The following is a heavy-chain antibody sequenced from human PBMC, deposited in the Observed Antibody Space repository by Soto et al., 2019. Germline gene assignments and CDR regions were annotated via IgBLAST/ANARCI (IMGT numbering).Heavy chain of an antibody. CDR3: AKDGLRFLEWLLYPNYYYYMDV. J-gene: IGHJ6*03. CDR1: GFTFSSYA. CDR2: ISGSGGST. V-gene: IGHV3-23*01. Sequence: GGSLRLSCAASGFTFSSYAMSWVRQAPGKGLEWVSAISGSGGSTYYADSVKGRFTNSRDNSKNTLYLQMNSLRAEDTAVYYCAKDGLRFLEWLLYPNYYYYMDVWGKGTTVTVS. D-gene: IGHD3-3*01.